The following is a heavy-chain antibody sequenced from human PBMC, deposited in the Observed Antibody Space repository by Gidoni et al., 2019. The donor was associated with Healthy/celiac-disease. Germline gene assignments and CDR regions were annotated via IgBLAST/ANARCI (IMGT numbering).Heavy chain of an antibody. CDR3: ARDGLGSGWYLVDY. CDR2: IYTSGST. J-gene: IGHJ4*02. D-gene: IGHD6-19*01. V-gene: IGHV4-61*02. CDR1: GGSISSGSYY. Sequence: QVQLQESGPGLVKPSQTLSLTCTVSGGSISSGSYYWSWIRQPAGKGLEWIGRIYTSGSTNYNPSLKSRVTISVDTSKNQFSLKLSSVTAADTAVYYCARDGLGSGWYLVDYWGQGTLVTVSS.